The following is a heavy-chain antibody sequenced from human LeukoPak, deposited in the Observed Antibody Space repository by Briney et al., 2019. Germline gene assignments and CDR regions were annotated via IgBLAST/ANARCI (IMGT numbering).Heavy chain of an antibody. D-gene: IGHD3-10*01. CDR1: GYTFINYY. CDR3: ARGTLPPDYGSGSSLDY. Sequence: ASVKVSCKASGYTFINYYIHWVRQAPGQGLEWMGIINPSGSSTRKFQGRVTMTRDTSTSTVYMELSRLRSEDTAVYYCARGTLPPDYGSGSSLDYWGQGTLVTVSS. V-gene: IGHV1-46*01. CDR2: INPSGSST. J-gene: IGHJ4*02.